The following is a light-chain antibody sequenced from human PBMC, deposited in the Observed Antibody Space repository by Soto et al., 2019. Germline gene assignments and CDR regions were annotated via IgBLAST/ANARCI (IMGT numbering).Light chain of an antibody. CDR1: SSDVGGYNY. V-gene: IGLV2-14*01. J-gene: IGLJ1*01. Sequence: QSALTQPASVSGSPGQSITISCTGTSSDVGGYNYVSWYQQHPDKAPKLMIYDVSNRPSGVSNRFSGSKSGNTASLTISGLQAEDEADYYCSSYTGSSTLVFGTGTKLTVL. CDR2: DVS. CDR3: SSYTGSSTLV.